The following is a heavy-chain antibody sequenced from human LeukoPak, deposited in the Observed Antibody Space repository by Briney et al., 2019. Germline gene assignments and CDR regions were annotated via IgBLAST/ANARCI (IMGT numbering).Heavy chain of an antibody. D-gene: IGHD6-19*01. CDR2: INPNSGDT. V-gene: IGHV1-2*02. CDR1: GFSSTAYY. Sequence: GASVKVSCKTSGFSSTAYYMHWVRQAPGQGLEWMGWINPNSGDTNYAQNFQGRVTMTRDTSIVTAYMELSRLRSDDTAVYYCARTVADTLYYFDYWGQGTLVTVSS. J-gene: IGHJ4*02. CDR3: ARTVADTLYYFDY.